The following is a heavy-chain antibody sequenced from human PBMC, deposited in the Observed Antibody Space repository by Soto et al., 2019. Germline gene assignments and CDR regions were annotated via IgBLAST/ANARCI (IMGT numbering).Heavy chain of an antibody. J-gene: IGHJ6*02. Sequence: QVQLVQSGAEVKKPGSSVKVSCKASGGTFSSYAISWVRQAPGQGLEWMGGIIPIFGTANYAQKFQGRVTITADESTSTAYMELSSLRSEDTAVYYCASSGVVVVAATRPYYYGMDVRGQGTTVTVSS. CDR2: IIPIFGTA. CDR3: ASSGVVVVAATRPYYYGMDV. D-gene: IGHD2-15*01. V-gene: IGHV1-69*01. CDR1: GGTFSSYA.